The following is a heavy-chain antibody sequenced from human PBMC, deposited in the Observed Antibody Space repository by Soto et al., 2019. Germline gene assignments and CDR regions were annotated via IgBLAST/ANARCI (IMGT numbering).Heavy chain of an antibody. CDR1: GNIFTSNG. D-gene: IGHD3-9*01. J-gene: IGHJ6*02. V-gene: IGHV1-18*04. Sequence: QVQLVQSGGEVKKPGASAKVSCKASGNIFTSNGFSWVRQAPGQGLEWMGWISAYTGGANYPQKLQGRVTMTTDTSTSMAYMELRSLTSDDTAVYYCVRVPHNFNWAPYGLDVWGQGTTVTVS. CDR3: VRVPHNFNWAPYGLDV. CDR2: ISAYTGGA.